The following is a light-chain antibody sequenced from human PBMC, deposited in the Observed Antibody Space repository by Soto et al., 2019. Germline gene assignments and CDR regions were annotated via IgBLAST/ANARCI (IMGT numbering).Light chain of an antibody. CDR3: QSYDSSLSGYV. CDR1: SSNIGAGYD. Sequence: QSALTQPPSVSGAPGQRVTVSCTGSSSNIGAGYDVHWYQHLPGTAPKLLIYGNNNWPSGVPDRFSGSKSGTSASLAITGLQAEDEADYYCQSYDSSLSGYVFGTGTKVTVL. V-gene: IGLV1-40*01. CDR2: GNN. J-gene: IGLJ1*01.